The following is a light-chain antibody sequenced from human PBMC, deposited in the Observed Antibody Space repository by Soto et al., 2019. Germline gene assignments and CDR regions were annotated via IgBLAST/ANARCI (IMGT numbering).Light chain of an antibody. Sequence: EIVMTQSPGTLSVSPGERATLSCSASQSVSSSYLAWYQQKPGQAPRLLIYGASSRATGIPDRFSGSGSGTHFTLTISRLEPGDFAVYYCQQYDTSPWTFGQGTKVDIK. CDR1: QSVSSSY. CDR2: GAS. CDR3: QQYDTSPWT. V-gene: IGKV3-20*01. J-gene: IGKJ1*01.